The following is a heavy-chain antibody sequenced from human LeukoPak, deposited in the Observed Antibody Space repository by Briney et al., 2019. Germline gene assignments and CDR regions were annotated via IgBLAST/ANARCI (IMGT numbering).Heavy chain of an antibody. D-gene: IGHD5-12*01. V-gene: IGHV3-21*01. Sequence: KAGGSLRLSCVASGFTFSTCSMNWVRQAPGKGLEWVASIGSSSSHIYYADSEKGRLTISRDNAKNSLYLQMNSLRAEDTAVYYCARDPATPHDYWGQGTLVTVSS. CDR2: IGSSSSHI. CDR1: GFTFSTCS. J-gene: IGHJ4*02. CDR3: ARDPATPHDY.